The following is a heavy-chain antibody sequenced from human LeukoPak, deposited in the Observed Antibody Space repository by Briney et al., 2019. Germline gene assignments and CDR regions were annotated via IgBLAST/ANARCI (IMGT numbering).Heavy chain of an antibody. CDR2: FYHSGTT. D-gene: IGHD2-21*01. CDR1: GYSISSGYY. V-gene: IGHV4-38-2*02. Sequence: SVTLSLTCTVSGYSISSGYYWGWIRPPPGKGLEWIGSFYHSGTTYYNPSLKSRVTISVDTSKNQFSLKLSSVTAADTAVYYCARDRIPPSYDYWGQGTLVTVSS. J-gene: IGHJ4*02. CDR3: ARDRIPPSYDY.